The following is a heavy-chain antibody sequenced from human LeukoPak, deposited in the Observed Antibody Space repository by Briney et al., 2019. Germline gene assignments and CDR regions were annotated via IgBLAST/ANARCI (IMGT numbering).Heavy chain of an antibody. CDR2: IKQDGSEK. J-gene: IGHJ4*02. D-gene: IGHD2-21*02. Sequence: GGSLRLSCAASGFTFSSYWMSWVRQAPGKGLEWVANIKQDGSEKYYVDSVKGRFTISRDNAKNSLYLQMNSLRAEDTAVYYCARDMDSLAYCGGDCSIPYFDYWGQGTLVTVSS. V-gene: IGHV3-7*01. CDR3: ARDMDSLAYCGGDCSIPYFDY. CDR1: GFTFSSYW.